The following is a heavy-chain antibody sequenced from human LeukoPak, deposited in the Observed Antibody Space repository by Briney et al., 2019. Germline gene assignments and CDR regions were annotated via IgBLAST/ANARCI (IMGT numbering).Heavy chain of an antibody. V-gene: IGHV4-4*07. CDR1: GGSISNDY. J-gene: IGHJ2*01. Sequence: SETLSLTCTVSGGSISNDYWSWIRQPAGKGLEWIGRIFPSGNTNYNPSLRSRITMSVDTAKNQFSLKLTSVTAADTAVYYCARDQGEGNTSGWYWYFDLWGRGTLLTVSP. CDR2: IFPSGNT. CDR3: ARDQGEGNTSGWYWYFDL. D-gene: IGHD6-19*01.